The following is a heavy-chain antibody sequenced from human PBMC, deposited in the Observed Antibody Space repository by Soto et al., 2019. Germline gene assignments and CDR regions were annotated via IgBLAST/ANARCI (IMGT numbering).Heavy chain of an antibody. Sequence: ASVKVSCKASGGTFSSYAISWVRQAPGQGLEWMGGIIPIFGTANYAQKFQGRVTITADKSTSTAYMELSSLRSEDTAVYYCARDIQPRRDGYNSFDYWGQGTLVTVSS. V-gene: IGHV1-69*06. CDR1: GGTFSSYA. D-gene: IGHD5-12*01. CDR2: IIPIFGTA. J-gene: IGHJ4*02. CDR3: ARDIQPRRDGYNSFDY.